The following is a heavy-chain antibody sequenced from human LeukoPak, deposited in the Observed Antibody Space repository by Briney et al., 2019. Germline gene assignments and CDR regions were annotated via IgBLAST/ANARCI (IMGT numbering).Heavy chain of an antibody. D-gene: IGHD4-23*01. J-gene: IGHJ4*02. CDR1: GGSISSGGYS. CDR3: ANNHGGNSPFHD. Sequence: PSETLSLTCAVSGGSISSGGYSWSWIRQPPGKGLEWNGYIHHSGTTYYNPSLQSQVTLLLDRSKNQFSLKVSSVTAADTAVYYCANNHGGNSPFHDCGQGTPVTVST. CDR2: IHHSGTT. V-gene: IGHV4-30-2*01.